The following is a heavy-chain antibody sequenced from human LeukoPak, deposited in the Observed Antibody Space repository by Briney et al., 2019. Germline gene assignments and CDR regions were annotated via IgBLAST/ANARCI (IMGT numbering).Heavy chain of an antibody. CDR3: ARVEPRSIAAAGLPWDDY. J-gene: IGHJ4*02. V-gene: IGHV1-69*04. D-gene: IGHD6-13*01. Sequence: ASVKVSCKASGGTFSSYAISWVRQAPGQGLEWMGRIIPILGIANYAQKSQGRVTITADKSTSTAYMELSSLRSEDTAVYYCARVEPRSIAAAGLPWDDYWGQGTLVTVST. CDR1: GGTFSSYA. CDR2: IIPILGIA.